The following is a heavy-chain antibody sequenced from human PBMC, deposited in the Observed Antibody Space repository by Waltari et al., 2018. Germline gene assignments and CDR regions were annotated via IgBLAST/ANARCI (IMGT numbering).Heavy chain of an antibody. D-gene: IGHD3-3*02. CDR1: GYTFTSYA. V-gene: IGHV1-3*01. J-gene: IGHJ3*02. CDR3: AREAFEDAFDI. Sequence: QVQLVQSGAEVKKPGASVKVSCKASGYTFTSYAMHWVRQAPGQRLEWMGWINACNGNTKYSQKFQGRVTITRDTSASTAYMELSSLRSEDTAVYYCAREAFEDAFDIWGQGTMVTVSS. CDR2: INACNGNT.